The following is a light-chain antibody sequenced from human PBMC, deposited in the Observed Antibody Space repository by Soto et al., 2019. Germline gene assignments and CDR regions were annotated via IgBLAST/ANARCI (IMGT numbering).Light chain of an antibody. CDR1: SSNIGAGYD. V-gene: IGLV1-40*01. CDR3: QSYDSTLSAYV. CDR2: GNS. Sequence: QSVLTQPPAVSGAPGQRVTISCTGSSSNIGAGYDVHWYQQLPGRAPKLLIYGNSNRPSGVPDRFSGSKSGTSASLAITGLQAEDEADYSCQSYDSTLSAYVFGTGTKLTVL. J-gene: IGLJ1*01.